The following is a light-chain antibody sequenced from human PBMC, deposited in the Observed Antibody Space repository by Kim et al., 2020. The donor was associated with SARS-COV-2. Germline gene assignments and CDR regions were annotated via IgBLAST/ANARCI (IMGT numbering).Light chain of an antibody. J-gene: IGLJ3*02. CDR3: CSYAGSYTWV. Sequence: QSALTQPRSVSGSPGQSVTISCTGTSNDVGGSNYVSWYQQHPGKAPKLMIYDVTKRPSGVPDRFSGSKSGNTASLTISGLQAEDEADYYCCSYAGSYTWVFGGGTQLTVL. CDR1: SNDVGGSNY. V-gene: IGLV2-11*01. CDR2: DVT.